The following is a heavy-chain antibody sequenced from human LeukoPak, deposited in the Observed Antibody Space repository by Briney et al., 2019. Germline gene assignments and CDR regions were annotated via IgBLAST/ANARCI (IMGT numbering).Heavy chain of an antibody. J-gene: IGHJ5*02. Sequence: GGSLRLSCAASGFTFSNYWMTWVRQAPGKGLEWVANIKQDGSDQYYVDSVKGRFTISRDNAKNSLYLQMNSLRAEDTGVYYCARGIATGIDFFDPWGQGTLVTVSS. CDR2: IKQDGSDQ. CDR3: ARGIATGIDFFDP. V-gene: IGHV3-7*01. D-gene: IGHD6-13*01. CDR1: GFTFSNYW.